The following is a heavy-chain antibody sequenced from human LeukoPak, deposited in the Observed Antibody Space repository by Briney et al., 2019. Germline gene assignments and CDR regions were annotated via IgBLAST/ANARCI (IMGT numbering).Heavy chain of an antibody. J-gene: IGHJ4*02. D-gene: IGHD6-19*01. V-gene: IGHV3-49*05. CDR1: GFTFGDYA. CDR2: IKSKAYGGTT. Sequence: KPGGSLRLSCTGSGFTFGDYAMSCFRQAPGKGLEWVSFIKSKAYGGTTEYAASVKGRFTVSRDDSKSIAYPHMNSLKTEDTAVYYCSRTRSVAGSSIYFDYWGQRTLVTVST. CDR3: SRTRSVAGSSIYFDY.